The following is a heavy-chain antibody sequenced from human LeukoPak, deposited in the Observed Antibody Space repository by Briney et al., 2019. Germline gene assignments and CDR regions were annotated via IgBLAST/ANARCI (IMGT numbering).Heavy chain of an antibody. J-gene: IGHJ4*02. D-gene: IGHD3-10*01. Sequence: SGTLSLTCAVSGGSLSTTSWWVWLRQPPGKGLEWIGHIYTSGGTDYNPSLKSRVTISVATSKNQFSLKLTSVTAADTAIYYCTKGRGIWGQGTLVTVSS. V-gene: IGHV4-4*02. CDR1: GGSLSTTSW. CDR3: TKGRGI. CDR2: IYTSGGT.